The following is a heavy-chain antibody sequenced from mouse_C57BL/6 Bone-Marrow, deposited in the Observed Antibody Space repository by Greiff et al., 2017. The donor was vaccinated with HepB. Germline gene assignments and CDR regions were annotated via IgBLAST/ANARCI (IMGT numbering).Heavy chain of an antibody. CDR1: GYTFTDYN. V-gene: IGHV1-22*01. CDR2: INPNNGGT. CDR3: ANYYGSSLWNFDV. Sequence: EVQLQQSGPELVKPGASVKMSCKASGYTFTDYNMHWVKQSHGKSLEWIGYINPNNGGTSYNQKFKGKATLTVNKSSSTAYMELRSLTSEDSAVYYCANYYGSSLWNFDVWGTGTTVTVSS. J-gene: IGHJ1*03. D-gene: IGHD1-1*01.